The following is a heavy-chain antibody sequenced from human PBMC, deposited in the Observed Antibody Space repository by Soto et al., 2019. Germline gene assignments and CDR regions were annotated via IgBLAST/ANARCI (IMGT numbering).Heavy chain of an antibody. D-gene: IGHD3-3*01. CDR1: GFTFSSYG. V-gene: IGHV3-23*01. CDR3: AKGERITLFGVVSPYYYYYMDV. J-gene: IGHJ6*03. CDR2: ISGSGGST. Sequence: EVQLLESGGGLVQPGGSLRLSCAASGFTFSSYGMSWVRQAPGKGLEWVSAISGSGGSTYYADSVKGRFTISRDNSKNTLYLQMNSLRAEDTAVYYCAKGERITLFGVVSPYYYYYMDVWGKGTTVTVSS.